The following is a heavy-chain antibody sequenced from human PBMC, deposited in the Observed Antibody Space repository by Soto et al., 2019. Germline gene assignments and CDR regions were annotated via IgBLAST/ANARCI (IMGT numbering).Heavy chain of an antibody. V-gene: IGHV3-64*04. Sequence: GGSLRLSCSASGFTFSDYAMHWVRQSPGKGLEHFSLINRDGTFTFYADSVNGRFTIARDNSKITLYLQMNSLGGDDTAVYYCARVTYYYGSGSYMAYYYYGMDVWGQGTTVTVSS. D-gene: IGHD3-10*01. J-gene: IGHJ6*02. CDR2: INRDGTFT. CDR1: GFTFSDYA. CDR3: ARVTYYYGSGSYMAYYYYGMDV.